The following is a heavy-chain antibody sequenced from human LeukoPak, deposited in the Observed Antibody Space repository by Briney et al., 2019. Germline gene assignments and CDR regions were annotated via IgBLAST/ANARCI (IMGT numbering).Heavy chain of an antibody. V-gene: IGHV3-9*01. CDR3: AKGEAENWFDS. CDR1: GFTFDDYA. D-gene: IGHD6-13*01. Sequence: PGRSLRLSCAASGFTFDDYAMHWVRQAPGKGLEWVSGISWNSGSIGYADSVKGRFTISRDNAKNSLYLQMNSLRAEDTALYYCAKGEAENWFDSWGQGTLVTVSS. J-gene: IGHJ5*01. CDR2: ISWNSGSI.